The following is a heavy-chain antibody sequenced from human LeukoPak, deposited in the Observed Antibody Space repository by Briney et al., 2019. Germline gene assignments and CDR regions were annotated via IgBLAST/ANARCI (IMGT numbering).Heavy chain of an antibody. V-gene: IGHV3-30*04. CDR1: GFTFTTYA. J-gene: IGHJ4*02. Sequence: PGGSLRLSCAASGFTFTTYAMHWVRQAPGKGLEWVAVISYDGSNKYYADSVKGRFTISRDNSKNTLYLQMNSLRAEDTAVYYCARDENPSAISMIVVPRVPYYWGQGTLVTVSS. CDR3: ARDENPSAISMIVVPRVPYY. D-gene: IGHD3-22*01. CDR2: ISYDGSNK.